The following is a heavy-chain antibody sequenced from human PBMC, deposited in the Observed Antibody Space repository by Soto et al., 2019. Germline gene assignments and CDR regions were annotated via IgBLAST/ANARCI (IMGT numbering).Heavy chain of an antibody. CDR3: VKDKWYNNTWYLDY. J-gene: IGHJ4*02. Sequence: GGSLRLSCTASGFIFSNYAMFWVRQAPGKGLEWVSTIYAGGGTTYYADSVKGRFTISRDNSKNTLFLEMNSLTAEDTALYYCVKDKWYNNTWYLDYWGQGTLVTVSS. D-gene: IGHD6-13*01. CDR2: IYAGGGTT. V-gene: IGHV3-23*01. CDR1: GFIFSNYA.